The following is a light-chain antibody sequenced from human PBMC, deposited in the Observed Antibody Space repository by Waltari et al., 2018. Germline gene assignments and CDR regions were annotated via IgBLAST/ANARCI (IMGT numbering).Light chain of an antibody. Sequence: EIVLTKSPATLSLSPGERATLSCRASQSVSSYLAWYQQKPGQTPRLLIYDASNRATGIPARFSGSGSGTDFTLTISSPEPEDFAVYYCQQRSNWPPYTFGQGTKLEIK. J-gene: IGKJ2*01. CDR1: QSVSSY. CDR3: QQRSNWPPYT. CDR2: DAS. V-gene: IGKV3-11*01.